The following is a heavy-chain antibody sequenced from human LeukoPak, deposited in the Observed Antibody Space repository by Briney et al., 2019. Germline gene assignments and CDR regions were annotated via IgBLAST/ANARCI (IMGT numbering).Heavy chain of an antibody. CDR2: IKQDGSEK. J-gene: IGHJ6*02. CDR3: ARDKTDIVLMVYAIHYGMDV. D-gene: IGHD2-8*01. CDR1: GFTFSYHW. V-gene: IGHV3-7*01. Sequence: GGSLRLSCAASGFTFSYHWMTWVRQAPGKGLEWVANIKQDGSEKYYVDSVKGRFTISRDNAKNSLYLQMNSLRAEDTAVYYCARDKTDIVLMVYAIHYGMDVWGQGTTVTVSS.